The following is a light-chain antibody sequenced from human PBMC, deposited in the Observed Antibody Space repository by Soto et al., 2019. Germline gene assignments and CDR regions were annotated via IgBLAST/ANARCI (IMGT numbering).Light chain of an antibody. V-gene: IGKV3-15*01. CDR2: GAS. CDR1: QSVSSN. J-gene: IGKJ5*01. CDR3: QQYGSSIT. Sequence: DIVMTQSPGTLSVSPGERATLSCRASQSVSSNLARYQQKPGQAPRLLIYGASTRATGIPARFSGSGSGTEFTLTISSLQSEDFAVYYCQQYGSSITFGQGTRLEIK.